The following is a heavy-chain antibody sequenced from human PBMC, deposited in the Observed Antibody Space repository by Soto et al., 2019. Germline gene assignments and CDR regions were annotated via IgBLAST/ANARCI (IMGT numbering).Heavy chain of an antibody. Sequence: GGSLRLSCAASGFTFSNAWMNWVRQAPGKGLEWVGRIKSKTDGGTTDYAAPVKGRFTISRDDSKNTLYLQMNSLRAEDTAVYYCARDIPKGACCLDYWGQGTLVTVSS. CDR1: GFTFSNAW. V-gene: IGHV3-15*07. D-gene: IGHD1-26*01. J-gene: IGHJ4*02. CDR3: ARDIPKGACCLDY. CDR2: IKSKTDGGTT.